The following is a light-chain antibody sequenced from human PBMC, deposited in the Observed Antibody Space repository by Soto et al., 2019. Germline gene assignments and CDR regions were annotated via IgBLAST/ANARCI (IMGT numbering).Light chain of an antibody. CDR2: AAS. CDR3: QKYNSAPPWT. J-gene: IGKJ1*01. CDR1: QSIGSY. Sequence: QSPSSLSASVGDRVTITFRASQSIGSYLNWYRQKPGKAPELLIYAASNLQRGVPSRFRGSGSGTDFTLTISSLQPEDVATYYCQKYNSAPPWTFGQGTKVDNK. V-gene: IGKV1-27*01.